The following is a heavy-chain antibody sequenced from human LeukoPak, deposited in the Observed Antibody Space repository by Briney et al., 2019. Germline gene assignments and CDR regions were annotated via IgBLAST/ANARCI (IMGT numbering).Heavy chain of an antibody. D-gene: IGHD6-6*01. CDR1: GFTFSSYG. Sequence: PGRSLRLSCAASGFTFSSYGMHWVRQAPGKRLEWVAVISYDGSNKYYADSVKGRFTISRDNSKNTLYLQMNSLRAEDTAVYYCAKGRFEYSSSPTYYYYGMDVWGQGTTVTVSS. CDR2: ISYDGSNK. CDR3: AKGRFEYSSSPTYYYYGMDV. V-gene: IGHV3-30*18. J-gene: IGHJ6*02.